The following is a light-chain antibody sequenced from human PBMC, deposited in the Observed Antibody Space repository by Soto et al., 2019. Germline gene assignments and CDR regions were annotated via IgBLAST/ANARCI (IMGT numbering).Light chain of an antibody. Sequence: DIQMTQSPSSLSASVGDRVTITCQASQDITNYLNWYQQKAGKAPKLXLYDASNLETGVPSRFSGSESGTDFTVTISSLQPEDFATYYCQQANSFPPITLGQGTRLEI. CDR2: DAS. V-gene: IGKV1-33*01. CDR1: QDITNY. J-gene: IGKJ5*01. CDR3: QQANSFPPIT.